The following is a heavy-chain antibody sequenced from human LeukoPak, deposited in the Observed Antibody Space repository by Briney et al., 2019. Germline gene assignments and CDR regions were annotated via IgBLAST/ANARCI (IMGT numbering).Heavy chain of an antibody. CDR2: MNPNSGNT. CDR3: ARGRAKQLVGY. J-gene: IGHJ4*02. CDR1: GYTFTSYG. D-gene: IGHD6-6*01. Sequence: VASVKVSCKASGYTFTSYGISWVRQAPGQGLEWMGWMNPNSGNTGYAQKFQGRVTMTRNTSISTAYMELSSLRSEDTAVYYCARGRAKQLVGYWGQGTLVTVSS. V-gene: IGHV1-8*02.